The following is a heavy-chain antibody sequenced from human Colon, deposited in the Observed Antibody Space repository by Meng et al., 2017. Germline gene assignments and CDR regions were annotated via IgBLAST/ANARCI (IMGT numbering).Heavy chain of an antibody. Sequence: QVQLQESGPGLVRPSETLSLICSVSGGSISTYYWSWIRQPPGKGLEWIGNNYYSGSTNYNPSLASRVTISVDSSKNQFSLKLSSVTAADTAVYYCARHQNGGTYPLDYWGQGTLVTVSS. D-gene: IGHD3-16*02. CDR1: GGSISTYY. CDR3: ARHQNGGTYPLDY. J-gene: IGHJ4*02. V-gene: IGHV4-59*08. CDR2: NYYSGST.